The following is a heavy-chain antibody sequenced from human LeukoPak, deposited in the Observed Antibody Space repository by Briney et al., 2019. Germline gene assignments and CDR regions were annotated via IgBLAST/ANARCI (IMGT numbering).Heavy chain of an antibody. D-gene: IGHD6-13*01. CDR1: RGSISSYY. J-gene: IGHJ4*02. V-gene: IGHV4-59*01. CDR2: ISYSGST. Sequence: ASETLSLTCTVSRGSISSYYWSWIRQPPGKGLEWIGYISYSGSTNYNPSLKSRVIISIDTSENQLSLKLRSVTAADTAVYYCARSIAVAGPVFDYWGQGTLVTVSS. CDR3: ARSIAVAGPVFDY.